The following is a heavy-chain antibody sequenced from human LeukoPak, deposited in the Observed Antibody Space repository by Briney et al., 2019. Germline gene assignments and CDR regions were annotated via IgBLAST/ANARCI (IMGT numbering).Heavy chain of an antibody. D-gene: IGHD2-15*01. J-gene: IGHJ5*02. CDR2: ISYSEGT. Sequence: SETLSLTYTVSVGSISSHHWIWIRQTPGKGLEWIGYISYSEGTNYNPSFKSGVTISVDTSKSPSSLKLTSVTAADTAVYYCARLKDLWFDPWGQGTLVTVSS. V-gene: IGHV4-59*11. CDR3: ARLKDLWFDP. CDR1: VGSISSHH.